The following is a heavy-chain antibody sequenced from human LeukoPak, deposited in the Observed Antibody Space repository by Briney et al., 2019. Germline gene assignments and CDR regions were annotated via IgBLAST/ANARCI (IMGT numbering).Heavy chain of an antibody. CDR1: GFTFSTSA. CDR3: TRDPLRYLRVGHYDY. J-gene: IGHJ4*02. D-gene: IGHD3-9*01. Sequence: GGSLRLSCAASGFTFSTSAMNWVRQVPGKGLEWVSSIDYDSSHIYYAASVRGRFTISRDNARDSVYQQMDSLRVEDTAVYYCTRDPLRYLRVGHYDYWGQGTLVAVSS. CDR2: IDYDSSHI. V-gene: IGHV3-21*01.